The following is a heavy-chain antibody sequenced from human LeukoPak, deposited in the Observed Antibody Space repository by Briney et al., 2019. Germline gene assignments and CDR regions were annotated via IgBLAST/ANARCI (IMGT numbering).Heavy chain of an antibody. CDR3: AREVGTVDCGGDCYQGY. Sequence: PGGSLRLSCAASGFTFSSYGMHWVRQAPGKGLEWVAFIRYDGSNKYYADSVKGRFTISRDNSKNTLYLQMNSLRADDTAVYYCAREVGTVDCGGDCYQGYWGQGTLVTVSS. CDR2: IRYDGSNK. CDR1: GFTFSSYG. J-gene: IGHJ4*01. D-gene: IGHD2-21*02. V-gene: IGHV3-30*02.